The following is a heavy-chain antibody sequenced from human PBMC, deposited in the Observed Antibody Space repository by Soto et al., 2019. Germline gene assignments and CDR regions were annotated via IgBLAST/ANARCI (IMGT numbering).Heavy chain of an antibody. Sequence: QVQLVQSGAEVKKPGSSVKVSCKASGGTFSSYTISWVRQAPGQGLEWMGRIIPILGIENYAQKFQGRVTITADKSTSTAYMELSSLRSEDTAVYYCAMVVVVAADAVDYWGQGTLVTVSS. D-gene: IGHD2-15*01. CDR2: IIPILGIE. V-gene: IGHV1-69*02. CDR3: AMVVVVAADAVDY. CDR1: GGTFSSYT. J-gene: IGHJ4*02.